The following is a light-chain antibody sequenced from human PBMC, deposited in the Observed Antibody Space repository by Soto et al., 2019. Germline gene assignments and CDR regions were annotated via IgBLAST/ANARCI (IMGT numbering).Light chain of an antibody. Sequence: DIQMTQSPSSLSASVGDRVTLSCRASQGVGSYLNWYQQKPGKAPKLLISTTSNLESGVPSRFSGSGSGTDFTLTISSLQPEDFATYYCQQNYNTPPGFGQGTRVEV. V-gene: IGKV1-39*01. CDR2: TTS. CDR1: QGVGSY. CDR3: QQNYNTPPG. J-gene: IGKJ1*01.